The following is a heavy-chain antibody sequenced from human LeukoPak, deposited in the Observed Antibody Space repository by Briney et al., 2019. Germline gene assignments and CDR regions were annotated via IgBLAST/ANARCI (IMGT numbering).Heavy chain of an antibody. D-gene: IGHD5-12*01. CDR3: ARGLSRGSDYEYYYCYGMDV. V-gene: IGHV1-8*01. J-gene: IGHJ6*02. CDR2: MNSNSGNT. Sequence: ASVKVSCKVSGYTFTSYDINWVRQATGQGLEWMGWMNSNSGNTGYAQKFQGRVTMTRNTSISTAYMELSSLRSEDTAVYYCARGLSRGSDYEYYYCYGMDVWGQGTTVTVSS. CDR1: GYTFTSYD.